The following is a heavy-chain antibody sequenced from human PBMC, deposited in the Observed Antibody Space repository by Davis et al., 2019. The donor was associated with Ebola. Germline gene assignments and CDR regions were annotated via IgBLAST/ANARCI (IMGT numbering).Heavy chain of an antibody. D-gene: IGHD3-10*01. J-gene: IGHJ6*02. CDR1: GFIFSSYT. Sequence: GESLKISCAASGFIFSSYTMNWVRQAPGKGLEWVSSISSSSSYIYYADSVKGRFTISRDNAKNSLYLQMNSLRAEDTAVYYCARDGILWFGELYYYYGMDVWGQGTTVTVSS. V-gene: IGHV3-21*01. CDR3: ARDGILWFGELYYYYGMDV. CDR2: ISSSSSYI.